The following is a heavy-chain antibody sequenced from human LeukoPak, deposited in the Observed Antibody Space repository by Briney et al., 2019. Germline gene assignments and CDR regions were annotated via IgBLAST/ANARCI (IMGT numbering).Heavy chain of an antibody. CDR3: ARLYYYDSGGYYGDAFDI. CDR1: GYTFTSYG. D-gene: IGHD3-22*01. CDR2: ISAYNGNT. Sequence: ASVKVSCKASGYTFTSYGISWVRQAPGQGLEWMGWISAYNGNTNYAQKLQGRVTMTTDTSTSTAYMELRSLRSDDTAVYYCARLYYYDSGGYYGDAFDIWGQGTMVTVSS. V-gene: IGHV1-18*01. J-gene: IGHJ3*02.